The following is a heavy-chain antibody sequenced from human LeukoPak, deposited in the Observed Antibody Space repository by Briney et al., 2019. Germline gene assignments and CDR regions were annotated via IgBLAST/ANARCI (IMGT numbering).Heavy chain of an antibody. J-gene: IGHJ3*02. V-gene: IGHV4-34*01. CDR3: ARRREAVAGTGTFDI. CDR1: GGSFSGYY. D-gene: IGHD6-19*01. CDR2: INHSGST. Sequence: SETLSLTCAVYGGSFSGYYWSWIRQPPGKGLEWIGEINHSGSTNYNPSLKSRVTISVDTSKNQFSLKLRSVTATDTAMYYCARRREAVAGTGTFDIWGQGTMVTVFS.